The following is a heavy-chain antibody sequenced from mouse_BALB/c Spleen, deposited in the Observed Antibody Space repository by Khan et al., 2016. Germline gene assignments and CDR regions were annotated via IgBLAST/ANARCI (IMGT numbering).Heavy chain of an antibody. CDR1: GYSITSDYA. CDR3: ARSPTATRYFDV. J-gene: IGHJ1*01. CDR2: ISYTGST. V-gene: IGHV3-2*02. Sequence: VQLKESGPGLVKPSQSLSLTCTVTGYSITSDYAWNWIRQFPGNKLEWMGYISYTGSTRYNPYLKSRISFTRDTSKNQFFLQLNSVTTEDTVTDYCARSPTATRYFDVWGAGTTVTVSP. D-gene: IGHD1-2*01.